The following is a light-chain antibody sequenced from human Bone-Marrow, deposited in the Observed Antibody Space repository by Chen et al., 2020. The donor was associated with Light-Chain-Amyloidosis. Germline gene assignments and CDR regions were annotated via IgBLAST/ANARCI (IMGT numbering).Light chain of an antibody. CDR2: RAS. CDR1: QSVFSSSDNKNS. CDR3: QQYHSWKT. V-gene: IGKV4-1*01. J-gene: IGKJ1*01. Sequence: DIVMTHSPDSLAVSLGERATINCKSSQSVFSSSDNKNSLAWYQQKPGQPPKLLISRASTRESGVPDRFSGSGTGTDFTLTISSLQAEDVAVYYCQQYHSWKTFGQGTKVEIK.